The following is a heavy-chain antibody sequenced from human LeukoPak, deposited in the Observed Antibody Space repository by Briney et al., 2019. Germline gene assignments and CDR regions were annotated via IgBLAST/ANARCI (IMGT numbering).Heavy chain of an antibody. V-gene: IGHV4-39*07. Sequence: PSETLSLTCTVSGGSISSSSYYWGWIRQPPGKGLEWIGSIYYSGNTFYNPSLNRRVTISIDTSKNQFSLKVNSVTAADTALYYCANYYSAGSRRDDAFAIWGQGTMVTVSS. J-gene: IGHJ3*02. CDR3: ANYYSAGSRRDDAFAI. CDR1: GGSISSSSYY. CDR2: IYYSGNT. D-gene: IGHD2-15*01.